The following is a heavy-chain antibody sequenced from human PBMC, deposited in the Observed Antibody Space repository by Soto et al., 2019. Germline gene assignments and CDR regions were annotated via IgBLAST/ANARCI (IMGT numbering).Heavy chain of an antibody. Sequence: QVQLQESGPGLVKPSQTLSLTCTVSGGSISSGGYYWSWIRQHPGKGLEWIGYIYYSGSTYYNPSLKSRVTISVDTSKNQFSLKLSSVTAADTAVYYCARDQHRGTTAPYGMDVWGQGTTVTVSS. CDR1: GGSISSGGYY. J-gene: IGHJ6*02. D-gene: IGHD4-17*01. CDR3: ARDQHRGTTAPYGMDV. V-gene: IGHV4-31*03. CDR2: IYYSGST.